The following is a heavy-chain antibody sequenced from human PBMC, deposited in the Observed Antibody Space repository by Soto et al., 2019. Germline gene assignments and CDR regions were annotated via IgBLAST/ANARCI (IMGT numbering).Heavy chain of an antibody. CDR3: AREGAVAGSQDF. Sequence: GGSLRLSCAASGFIFSDYGIHWVRQAPGKGLEWVAFIWYDGSKKYYADSVKGRFTVSRDNINSTLYLEMNSLRVEDSAVYYCAREGAVAGSQDFWGQGTLVTVS. CDR2: IWYDGSKK. J-gene: IGHJ4*02. CDR1: GFIFSDYG. V-gene: IGHV3-33*01. D-gene: IGHD6-19*01.